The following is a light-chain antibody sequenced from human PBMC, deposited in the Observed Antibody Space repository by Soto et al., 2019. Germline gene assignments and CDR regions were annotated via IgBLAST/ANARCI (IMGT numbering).Light chain of an antibody. V-gene: IGLV2-14*01. CDR1: SSDVGAYNY. CDR3: KSFTGTSVLYV. Sequence: ALTQPASVSGSPGQSITISCTGTSSDVGAYNYVSWYQQHPGKAPKLMIYDVSNRPSGVSNRFSGSKSGITASLTISGLQADDEADYYCKSFTGTSVLYVFGTGTKVTVL. J-gene: IGLJ1*01. CDR2: DVS.